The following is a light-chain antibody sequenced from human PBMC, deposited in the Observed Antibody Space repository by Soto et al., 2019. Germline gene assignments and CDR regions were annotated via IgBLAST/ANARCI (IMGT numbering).Light chain of an antibody. J-gene: IGLJ3*02. CDR3: SSFTSSSTLV. V-gene: IGLV2-14*01. Sequence: QSVLTQPASVSGSPGQSITISCTGTSSDVGGYNYVSWYQQHPGKAPKLMICEVSRRPSGVSNRFSGSKSGNTASLTISGLQAEDEADYYCSSFTSSSTLVFGGGTKLTVL. CDR1: SSDVGGYNY. CDR2: EVS.